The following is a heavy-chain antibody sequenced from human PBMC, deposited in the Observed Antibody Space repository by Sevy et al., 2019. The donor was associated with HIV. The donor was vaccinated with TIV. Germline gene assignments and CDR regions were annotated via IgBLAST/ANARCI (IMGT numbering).Heavy chain of an antibody. J-gene: IGHJ4*02. CDR2: ISAGFST. CDR3: TTDHWDYGWGSFYFAS. V-gene: IGHV3-53*01. CDR1: GFSVRDNS. Sequence: GGSLRLSCAASGFSVRDNSMSWVRQAPGQGLEWVSVISAGFSTYYAESVQGRFTISRGISGNIVYLQLISVGPEDTAHYSCTTDHWDYGWGSFYFASWGQGTLVTVSS. D-gene: IGHD3-10*01.